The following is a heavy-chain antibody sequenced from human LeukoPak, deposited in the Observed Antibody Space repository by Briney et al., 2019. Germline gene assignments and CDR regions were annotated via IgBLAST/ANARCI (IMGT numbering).Heavy chain of an antibody. J-gene: IGHJ6*04. V-gene: IGHV1-46*01. Sequence: ASVKVSCKASGYTFTSYYMHWVRQAPGQGLEWMGIINPSGGSTSYAQKFQGRFTMTRDMSTSTVYMELSSLRSEDTAVYYCAGEGYCSSTSCSGMDVWGKGTTVTVSS. CDR3: AGEGYCSSTSCSGMDV. CDR2: INPSGGST. CDR1: GYTFTSYY. D-gene: IGHD2-2*01.